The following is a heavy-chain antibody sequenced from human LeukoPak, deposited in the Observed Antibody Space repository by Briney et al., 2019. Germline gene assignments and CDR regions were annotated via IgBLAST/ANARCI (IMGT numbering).Heavy chain of an antibody. CDR2: IRAFGGTT. D-gene: IGHD3-22*01. V-gene: IGHV3-23*01. Sequence: GGSLRLSCAASGFTFTEYVMTWVRQAPGEGLEWVSTIRAFGGTTYYTDSVKGRFTISRDNSKDTLYLQMNSLRAEDTAVYYCAKGEYFFDSSGPYYFDYWGQGTLVTVSS. CDR1: GFTFTEYV. J-gene: IGHJ4*02. CDR3: AKGEYFFDSSGPYYFDY.